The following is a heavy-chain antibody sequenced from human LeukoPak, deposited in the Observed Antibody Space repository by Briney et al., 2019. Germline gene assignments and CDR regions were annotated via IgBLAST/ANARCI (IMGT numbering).Heavy chain of an antibody. D-gene: IGHD5-18*01. CDR3: ARSGPDRGYSYGWDQRWFDP. CDR1: GYTFTSYY. J-gene: IGHJ5*02. CDR2: INPSGGST. V-gene: IGHV1-46*01. Sequence: ASVKVSCKASGYTFTSYYMHWVRQAPGQGLEWMGIINPSGGSTSYAQKFQGRVTMTRDTSTSTVYMELSSLRSEDTAVYYCARSGPDRGYSYGWDQRWFDPWGQGTLVTVSS.